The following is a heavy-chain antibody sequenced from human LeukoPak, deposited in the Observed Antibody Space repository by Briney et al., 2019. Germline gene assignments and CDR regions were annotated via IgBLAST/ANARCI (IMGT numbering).Heavy chain of an antibody. CDR3: ATKVTGSY. J-gene: IGHJ4*02. CDR1: GFSFSTYW. V-gene: IGHV3-7*05. D-gene: IGHD1-1*01. Sequence: GGSLRLSCAASGFSFSTYWMFWVRQAPGKGLEWVANIKPDGSAKWYDDSVKGRFTISRDNAKNSVFLQLNRLRAEDTAVYYCATKVTGSYWGQGTLVTVSS. CDR2: IKPDGSAK.